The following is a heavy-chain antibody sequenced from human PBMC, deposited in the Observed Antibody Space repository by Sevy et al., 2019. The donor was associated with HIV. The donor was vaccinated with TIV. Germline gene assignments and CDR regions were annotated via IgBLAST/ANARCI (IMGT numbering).Heavy chain of an antibody. V-gene: IGHV4-59*08. Sequence: SETLSLTCTVSGGSISSYYWSWIRQPPGKGLEWIGYIYYSGSTNYNPSLKSRVTISVDTSKNQFSLQLSSVTAADPAVYYCARHVGYCSSTSCLYWGGGHYYYYYMDVWGKGTTVTVSS. D-gene: IGHD2-2*01. CDR1: GGSISSYY. CDR2: IYYSGST. J-gene: IGHJ6*03. CDR3: ARHVGYCSSTSCLYWGGGHYYYYYMDV.